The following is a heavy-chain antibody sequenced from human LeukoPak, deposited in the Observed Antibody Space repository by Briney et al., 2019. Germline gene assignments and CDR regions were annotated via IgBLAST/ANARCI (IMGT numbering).Heavy chain of an antibody. J-gene: IGHJ5*02. V-gene: IGHV1-2*02. CDR2: INPNSGGT. D-gene: IGHD4-17*01. Sequence: ASVKVSCKASGYTFTSYGISWVRQAPGQGLEWMGWINPNSGGTNYAQKFQGRVTMTRDTSISTAYMELSRLRSDDTAVYYCARDREDYGDYYWFDPWGQGTLVTVSS. CDR3: ARDREDYGDYYWFDP. CDR1: GYTFTSYG.